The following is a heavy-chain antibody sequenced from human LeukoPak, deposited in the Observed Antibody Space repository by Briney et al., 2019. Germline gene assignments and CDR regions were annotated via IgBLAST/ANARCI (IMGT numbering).Heavy chain of an antibody. V-gene: IGHV1-46*01. CDR2: FNPSSGGT. J-gene: IGHJ3*02. Sequence: ASVKVSCKASGYTFTRHYMNWGRQAPGQGLEWMGKFNPSSGGTGYAQKFQGRVTMTRDTSTSTVYMELTSLRSEDTAVYYCARDGLYCTNGVCSSDIWGQGTLVTVSS. CDR3: ARDGLYCTNGVCSSDI. CDR1: GYTFTRHY. D-gene: IGHD2-8*01.